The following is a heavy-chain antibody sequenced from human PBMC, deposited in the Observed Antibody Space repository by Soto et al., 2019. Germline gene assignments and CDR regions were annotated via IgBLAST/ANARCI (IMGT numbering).Heavy chain of an antibody. V-gene: IGHV4-59*08. CDR3: ATYDSSGPFDY. Sequence: SETLSLTCTVSGGSISSYYWSWIRQPPGKGLEWIGYIYYSGSTNYNPSLKSRVTISVDTSKNQFSLKLSSVTAADTAVYYCATYDSSGPFDYWGQGTLVTVSS. CDR1: GGSISSYY. CDR2: IYYSGST. D-gene: IGHD3-22*01. J-gene: IGHJ4*02.